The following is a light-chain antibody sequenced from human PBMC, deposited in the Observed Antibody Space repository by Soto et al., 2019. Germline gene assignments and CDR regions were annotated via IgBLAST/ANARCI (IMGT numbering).Light chain of an antibody. Sequence: EIVLTQSPATLSVSPGERATLSCRASQSVSSYLAWYQQKPGQAPRLLIYDASNRATGIPARFSGSGSGTDFTLTISSLEPEDFAVYYCQHQTFGQGTKVEIK. CDR3: QHQT. V-gene: IGKV3-11*01. J-gene: IGKJ1*01. CDR1: QSVSSY. CDR2: DAS.